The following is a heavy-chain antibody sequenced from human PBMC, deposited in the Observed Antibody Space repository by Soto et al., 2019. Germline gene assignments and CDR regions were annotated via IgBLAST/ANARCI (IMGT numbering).Heavy chain of an antibody. D-gene: IGHD3-9*01. V-gene: IGHV1-3*01. CDR1: GYTLNRYS. J-gene: IGHJ4*02. CDR3: ARDDYDILTGYYGRFDY. CDR2: INAGNGNT. Sequence: GVPAEVFFKVSGYTLNRYSRCLGCPATGKRLEWMGWINAGNGNTKYSQKFQGRVTITRDTSASTAYMELSSLRSEDTAVYYCARDDYDILTGYYGRFDYWGQGTLVTVSS.